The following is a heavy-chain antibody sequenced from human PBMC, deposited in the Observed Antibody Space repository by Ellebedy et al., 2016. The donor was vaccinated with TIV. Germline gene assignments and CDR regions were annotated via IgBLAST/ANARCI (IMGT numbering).Heavy chain of an antibody. CDR3: ARDQSMFDWLNY. V-gene: IGHV1-46*01. CDR1: GYTFIANY. D-gene: IGHD3-9*01. Sequence: ASVKVSCKASGYTFIANYMHWVRQAPGQGLEWMGIINPSGGRTHYAQKFQGRVTMTRDTSTSTVYMELSGLRSDDTAVYFCARDQSMFDWLNYWGQGTLVTVSS. J-gene: IGHJ4*02. CDR2: INPSGGRT.